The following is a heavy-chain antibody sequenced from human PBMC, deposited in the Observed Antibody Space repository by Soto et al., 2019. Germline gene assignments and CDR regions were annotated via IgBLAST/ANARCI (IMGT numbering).Heavy chain of an antibody. D-gene: IGHD6-19*01. J-gene: IGHJ3*02. Sequence: EVQLVESGGGLVQPGGSLRLSCAVSGFTFSDYWMSWVRQAPGKGLEWVATIKQDGNEKYYVDSVKGRFTISRDNAKNSLYLQMNSLRAEDTAVYYRATSLGSSCSYSPWDSFYIWGQGTMVTVSS. V-gene: IGHV3-7*01. CDR3: ATSLGSSCSYSPWDSFYI. CDR2: IKQDGNEK. CDR1: GFTFSDYW.